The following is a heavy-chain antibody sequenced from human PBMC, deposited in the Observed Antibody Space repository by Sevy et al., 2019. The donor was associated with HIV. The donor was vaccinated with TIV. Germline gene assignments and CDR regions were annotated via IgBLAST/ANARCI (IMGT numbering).Heavy chain of an antibody. CDR1: GFTFSIYY. J-gene: IGHJ4*01. CDR2: IKSDGSDK. CDR3: ARYGGYIDH. Sequence: GGSLRLSCAASGFTFSIYYMTWARQAPGKGLEWVANIKSDGSDKYYVDSVKGRFTISRDNAKHSLYLQMNSLTAEDTAVYYCARYGGYIDHWGHGTLVTVSS. V-gene: IGHV3-7*01. D-gene: IGHD2-15*01.